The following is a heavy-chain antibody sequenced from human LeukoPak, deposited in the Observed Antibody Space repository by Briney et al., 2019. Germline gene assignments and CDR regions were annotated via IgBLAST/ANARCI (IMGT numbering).Heavy chain of an antibody. V-gene: IGHV3-23*01. CDR1: RFTFSSYA. CDR3: AKGNGGNSGEYFYYGMDV. Sequence: GGCLRLSCAASRFTFSSYAMTWVRQAPGKGLEWVSAISGSGGNTYYADSVKGRFTISRDNSKNTLYLQLTSLRAEDTAVYYCAKGNGGNSGEYFYYGMDVWGQGTTVTVSS. D-gene: IGHD4-23*01. J-gene: IGHJ6*02. CDR2: ISGSGGNT.